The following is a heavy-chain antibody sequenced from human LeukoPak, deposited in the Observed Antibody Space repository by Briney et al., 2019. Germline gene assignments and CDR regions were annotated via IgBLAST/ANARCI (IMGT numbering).Heavy chain of an antibody. CDR1: GDSFSRSDSY. CDR3: ARRRYYDGSGYLE. CDR2: IYYSGRT. V-gene: IGHV4-39*01. Sequence: SETLSLTCSVSGDSFSRSDSYWDWIRQPPGKGLEWIVTIYYSGRTYYSPSLESRVTMSVDTSNNQFSLNLGSVTAADTAVYYCARRRYYDGSGYLEWGQGTLLSVSS. J-gene: IGHJ1*01. D-gene: IGHD3-22*01.